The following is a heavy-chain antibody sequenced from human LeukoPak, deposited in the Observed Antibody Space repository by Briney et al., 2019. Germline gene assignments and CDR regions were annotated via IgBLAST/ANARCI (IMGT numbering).Heavy chain of an antibody. J-gene: IGHJ4*02. D-gene: IGHD1-26*01. CDR3: VRQKKSHGNFDY. CDR2: VGIAADT. CDR1: GFTFSDLA. Sequence: PGGSLRLSCAASGFTFSDLAMHWVRQAPEKGLEWVSAVGIAADTFYPGSVKGRFTISRENAKNSLYLQMNSLRVEDTAVYYCVRQKKSHGNFDYWGQGTLVTVSS. V-gene: IGHV3-13*01.